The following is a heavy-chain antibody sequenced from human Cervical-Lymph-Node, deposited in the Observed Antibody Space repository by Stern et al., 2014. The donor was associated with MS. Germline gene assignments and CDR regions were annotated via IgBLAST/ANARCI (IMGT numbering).Heavy chain of an antibody. Sequence: VQLLESGGGVVQPGRSLRLSCAASGITFSNYGMHWVRQAPGKGLEWVAVISHDGTVKHYADSVKGRFTISRDNSKMYLQMNSPRAEDTAVYYCAKETGKAGSSYASYFDYWGQGTLVTVSS. CDR2: ISHDGTVK. D-gene: IGHD5-18*01. V-gene: IGHV3-30*18. CDR1: GITFSNYG. J-gene: IGHJ4*02. CDR3: AKETGKAGSSYASYFDY.